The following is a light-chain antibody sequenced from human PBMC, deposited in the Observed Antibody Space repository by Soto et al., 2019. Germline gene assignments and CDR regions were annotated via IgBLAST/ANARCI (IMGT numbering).Light chain of an antibody. CDR1: QSLLHSNGYYY. J-gene: IGKJ1*01. CDR2: LGS. Sequence: DIVMTQSPLSLSVAPGEPASISCRSSQSLLHSNGYYYLDWYMQKPGQSPQLLIYLGSNRASGVPDRFSGSGSGTDFTLKISRVEAEDVGVYYCMQTLLTWTFGQGTKVEI. V-gene: IGKV2-28*01. CDR3: MQTLLTWT.